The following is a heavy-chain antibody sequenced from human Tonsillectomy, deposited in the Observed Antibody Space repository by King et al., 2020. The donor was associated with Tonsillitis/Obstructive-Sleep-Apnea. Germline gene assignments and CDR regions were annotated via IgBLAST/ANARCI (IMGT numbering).Heavy chain of an antibody. CDR3: ARALHPYYDFWSGYQHGMDV. D-gene: IGHD3-3*01. CDR1: GFTFSSYA. CDR2: ISYDGSNK. J-gene: IGHJ6*02. V-gene: IGHV3-30*04. Sequence: QVQLVESGGGVVQPGRSLRLSCAASGFTFSSYAMHWVRQAPGKGLEWVAFISYDGSNKYYADSVKGRFTISRDNPKNTLYLQMNSLRAEDTAVYYCARALHPYYDFWSGYQHGMDVWGQGTTVTVSS.